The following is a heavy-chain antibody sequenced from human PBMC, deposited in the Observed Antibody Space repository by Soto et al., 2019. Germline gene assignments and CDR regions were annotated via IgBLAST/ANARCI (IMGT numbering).Heavy chain of an antibody. J-gene: IGHJ6*02. CDR2: ISPIFGTA. CDR1: GGTFSSYA. CDR3: ARSSIAAAQDYYYGMDV. V-gene: IGHV1-69*01. D-gene: IGHD6-13*01. Sequence: QVQLVQSGAEVKKPGSSVKVSCKASGGTFSSYAISWVRQAPGQGLEWMGGISPIFGTANYAQKFQGRVTITADESTSTAYMELSSLRSEDTAVYYCARSSIAAAQDYYYGMDVWGQGTTVTVSS.